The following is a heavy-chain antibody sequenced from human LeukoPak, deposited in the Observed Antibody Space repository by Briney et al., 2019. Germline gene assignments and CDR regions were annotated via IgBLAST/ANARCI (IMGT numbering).Heavy chain of an antibody. CDR1: GGSIRSYY. V-gene: IGHV4-59*01. D-gene: IGHD4-17*01. CDR2: IYYSGST. Sequence: PSETLSLTCTVSGGSIRSYYWSWIRQTPGKGLEWIGYIYYSGSTNYSPSLKSRVTISVDTSKNQFSLKLSSVTAADTAVYYCARDSGRYGDYVFSGMDVWAKGPRSPSP. J-gene: IGHJ6*02. CDR3: ARDSGRYGDYVFSGMDV.